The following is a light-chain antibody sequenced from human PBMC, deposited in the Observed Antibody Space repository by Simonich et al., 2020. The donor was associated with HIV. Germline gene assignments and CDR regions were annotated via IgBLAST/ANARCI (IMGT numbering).Light chain of an antibody. Sequence: EIVMTQSPATLSLSPGEEATLSCRASQSVNYYLAWYQQKPGQAPWLLLYCAYNRATGIPDRFSGSGYGTDFTLTISSLEPEDFAVYYCQQRSKWPLTFGGGTKVEIK. CDR2: CAY. CDR1: QSVNYY. J-gene: IGKJ4*01. CDR3: QQRSKWPLT. V-gene: IGKV3-11*01.